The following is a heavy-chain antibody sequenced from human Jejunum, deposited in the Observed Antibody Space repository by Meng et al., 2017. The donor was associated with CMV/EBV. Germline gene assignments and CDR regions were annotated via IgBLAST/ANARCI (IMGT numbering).Heavy chain of an antibody. CDR2: TYSRSKWWYN. CDR3: SSGDRNCHYFDY. CDR1: SGSSCGST. J-gene: IGHJ4*02. V-gene: IGHV6-1*01. Sequence: SGSSCGSTLNWVRQSPSRGLEWLGRTYSRSKWWYNDNAFSLRGRITMNGAAAKDQLSLQRNCATHEDTAVYYCSSGDRNCHYFDYWGQGALVTVSS. D-gene: IGHD2-21*01.